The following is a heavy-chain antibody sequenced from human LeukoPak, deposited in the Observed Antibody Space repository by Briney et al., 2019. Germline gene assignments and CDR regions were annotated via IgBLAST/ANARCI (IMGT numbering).Heavy chain of an antibody. Sequence: GGSLRLSCAASGFTFSSYEMNWVRQAPGKGLEWVSYISSSGSTIYYADSVKGRFTIPRDNAKNSLYLQMNSLRAEDTAVYYCARAGYDYVWGSYLWGQGTTVTVSS. CDR2: ISSSGSTI. D-gene: IGHD3-16*02. J-gene: IGHJ6*02. V-gene: IGHV3-48*03. CDR1: GFTFSSYE. CDR3: ARAGYDYVWGSYL.